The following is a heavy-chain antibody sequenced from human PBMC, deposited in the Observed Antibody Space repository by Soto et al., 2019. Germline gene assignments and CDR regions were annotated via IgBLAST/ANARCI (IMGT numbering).Heavy chain of an antibody. CDR1: GYTFTSYG. V-gene: IGHV1-18*01. J-gene: IGHJ3*02. CDR3: ARVVVVAAREGYDAFDI. D-gene: IGHD2-15*01. CDR2: ISAYNGNT. Sequence: ASVKVSCKASGYTFTSYGISWVRQAPGQGLEWMGWISAYNGNTNYAQKPQGRVTMTTDTSTSTAYMELRSLRSDDTAVYYCARVVVVAAREGYDAFDIWGQGTMVTVSS.